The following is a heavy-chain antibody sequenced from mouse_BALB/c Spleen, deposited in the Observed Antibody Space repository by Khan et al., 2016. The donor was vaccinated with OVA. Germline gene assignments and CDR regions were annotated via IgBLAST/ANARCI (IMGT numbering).Heavy chain of an antibody. J-gene: IGHJ3*01. CDR3: ALYYYGRAWFAY. V-gene: IGHV2-3*01. CDR2: IWGDGST. D-gene: IGHD1-1*01. CDR1: GFSLTSYD. Sequence: VQLQESGPGLLAPSQSLSITCTVSGFSLTSYDVGWVRQPPGKGLEWLGVIWGDGSTNYHSALISRLNINKDNSKSQVFLKLNSLQTDDTATYYCALYYYGRAWFAYWGQGTLVTVSA.